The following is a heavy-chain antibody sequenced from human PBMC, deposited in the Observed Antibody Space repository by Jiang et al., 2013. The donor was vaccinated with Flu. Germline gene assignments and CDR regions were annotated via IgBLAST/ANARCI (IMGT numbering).Heavy chain of an antibody. CDR2: IDPSDSYT. J-gene: IGHJ3*02. Sequence: GAEVKKPGESLRISCKGSGYSFTSYYISWVRQMPGKGLEWMGRIDPSDSYTNYSPAFQGHVTISADKSISTAYLQWSSLKASDTAMYYCAHYGSGIEDAFDIWGQGTMVTVSS. CDR1: GYSFTSYY. D-gene: IGHD3-10*01. CDR3: AHYGSGIEDAFDI. V-gene: IGHV5-10-1*01.